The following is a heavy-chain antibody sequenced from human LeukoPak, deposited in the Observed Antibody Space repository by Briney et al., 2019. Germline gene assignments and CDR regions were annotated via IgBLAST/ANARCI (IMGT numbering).Heavy chain of an antibody. J-gene: IGHJ4*02. V-gene: IGHV1-69*13. D-gene: IGHD2-15*01. CDR3: ALNSLGYCSGGSCFTHYYFDY. CDR1: GGTFSSYA. CDR2: IIPIFGTA. Sequence: SVKVSCKASGGTFSSYAISWVRQAPGQGLEWMGGIIPIFGTANCAQKFQGRVTITADESTSTAYMELSSLRSEDTAVYYCALNSLGYCSGGSCFTHYYFDYWGQGTLVTVSS.